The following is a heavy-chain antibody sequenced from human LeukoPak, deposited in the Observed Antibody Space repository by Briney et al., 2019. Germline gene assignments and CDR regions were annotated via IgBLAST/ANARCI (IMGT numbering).Heavy chain of an antibody. D-gene: IGHD4-17*01. CDR2: INSGSLFR. Sequence: GGSLRLSCAASGFNFSNYSLNWVRQAPGKGLEWVSSINSGSLFRYYADAVQGRFSISRDNAKNSLYLQMNSLRAEDTAVYYCAKDGDYATAGTFDYWGQGTLVTVSS. J-gene: IGHJ4*02. V-gene: IGHV3-21*01. CDR3: AKDGDYATAGTFDY. CDR1: GFNFSNYS.